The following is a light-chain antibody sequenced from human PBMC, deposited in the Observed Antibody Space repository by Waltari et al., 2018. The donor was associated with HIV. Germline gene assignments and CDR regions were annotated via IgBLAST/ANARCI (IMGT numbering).Light chain of an antibody. Sequence: EIVLTQSPGTLSMSPGERITLSCRASRTVTSNYLAWYQQRPGQSPRLLIYGASSRATAVPDKFSGSGSGTDFTLTISRLEPEDFAVYYCQQYGSSPFTFGPGTKVEIK. CDR1: RTVTSNY. CDR3: QQYGSSPFT. CDR2: GAS. J-gene: IGKJ3*01. V-gene: IGKV3-20*01.